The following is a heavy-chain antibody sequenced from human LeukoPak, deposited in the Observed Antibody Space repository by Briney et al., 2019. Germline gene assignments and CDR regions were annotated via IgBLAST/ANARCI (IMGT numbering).Heavy chain of an antibody. CDR3: ARAYYYDSSGYYSDY. D-gene: IGHD3-22*01. J-gene: IGHJ4*02. CDR2: ISAYNGNT. V-gene: IGHV1-18*01. Sequence: ASVRVSCKASGYTFTSYGISWVRQAPGQGLEWMGWISAYNGNTNYAQKLQGRVTMTTDTSTSTAYMELRSLRSDDTAVYYCARAYYYDSSGYYSDYWGQGTLVTVSS. CDR1: GYTFTSYG.